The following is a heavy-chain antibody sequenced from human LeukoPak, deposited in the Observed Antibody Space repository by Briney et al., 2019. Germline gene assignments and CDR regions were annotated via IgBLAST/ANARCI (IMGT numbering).Heavy chain of an antibody. CDR3: ARVGRGGFDL. CDR2: INHSGST. CDR1: GGSISSHY. V-gene: IGHV4-34*01. Sequence: SETLSLTCTVSGGSISSHYWTWIRQPPGKGLEWIGEINHSGSTNYNPSLKSRVTISVDTSKNQFSLKLSSVTAADTAVYYCARVGRGGFDLWGRGTLVTVSS. D-gene: IGHD3-10*01. J-gene: IGHJ2*01.